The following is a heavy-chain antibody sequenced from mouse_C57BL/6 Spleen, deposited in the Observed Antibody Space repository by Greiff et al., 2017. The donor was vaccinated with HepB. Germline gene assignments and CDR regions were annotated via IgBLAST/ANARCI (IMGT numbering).Heavy chain of an antibody. CDR1: GYTFTSYW. Sequence: QVQLKESGAELVKPGASVKLSCKASGYTFTSYWMHWVKQRPGQGLEWIGMIHPNSGSTNYNEKFKSKATLTVDKSSSTAYMQLSSLTSEDSAVYYCARPADSNWDYWGQGTTLTVSS. J-gene: IGHJ2*01. CDR3: ARPADSNWDY. D-gene: IGHD2-5*01. V-gene: IGHV1-64*01. CDR2: IHPNSGST.